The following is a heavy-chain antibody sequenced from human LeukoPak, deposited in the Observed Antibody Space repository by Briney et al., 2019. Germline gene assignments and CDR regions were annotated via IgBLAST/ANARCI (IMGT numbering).Heavy chain of an antibody. V-gene: IGHV1-3*01. Sequence: ASVKVSCKASGYTFTSYAMHWVRQAPGQRLEWMGWINAGSGNTKYSQKFQGRVTITRDTSASTAYIELSSLRSEDTAVYYCARGPRVGSTLGYWGQGTLVTVSS. CDR3: ARGPRVGSTLGY. CDR1: GYTFTSYA. D-gene: IGHD1-26*01. J-gene: IGHJ4*02. CDR2: INAGSGNT.